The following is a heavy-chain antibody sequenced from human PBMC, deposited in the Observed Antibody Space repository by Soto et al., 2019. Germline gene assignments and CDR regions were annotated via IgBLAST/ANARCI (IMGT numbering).Heavy chain of an antibody. J-gene: IGHJ5*02. D-gene: IGHD3-22*01. CDR1: GGSISSYY. CDR3: AREVRDYYDSSGYSNWFDP. CDR2: IYYSGST. Sequence: PSETLSLTCTVSGGSISSYYWSWIRQPPGKGLEWIGYIYYSGSTNYNPSLKSRVTISVDTSKNQFSLKLSSVTAADTAVYYCAREVRDYYDSSGYSNWFDPWGQRTLVTVSS. V-gene: IGHV4-59*01.